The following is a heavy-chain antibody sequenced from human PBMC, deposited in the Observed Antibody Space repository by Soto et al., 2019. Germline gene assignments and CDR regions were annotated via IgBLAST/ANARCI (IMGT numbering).Heavy chain of an antibody. CDR1: GFTFSSYA. CDR2: ISGSGGST. J-gene: IGHJ4*02. V-gene: IGHV3-23*01. D-gene: IGHD3-16*02. CDR3: AKAGYDDVWGSYRYLGFDY. Sequence: GGSLRLSCAASGFTFSSYAMSWVRQAPGKGLEWVSAISGSGGSTYYADSEKGRFTISRDNSKNTLYLQMNSLRAEDTAVYYCAKAGYDDVWGSYRYLGFDYWGQGSLVAVSS.